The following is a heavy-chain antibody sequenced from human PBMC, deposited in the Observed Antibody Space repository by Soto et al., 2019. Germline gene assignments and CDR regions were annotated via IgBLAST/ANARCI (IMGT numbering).Heavy chain of an antibody. Sequence: QLQLQESGPGLVKPSETLSLTCTVSGGSISSSSYYWGWIRQPPGKGLAGIGSIYYSGSTYYNPSLKSRVTISVDTSKNQFSLKLSSVTAADTAVYYLARQRKDVLRFLEWLSFDYWGQGTLVTVSS. J-gene: IGHJ4*02. D-gene: IGHD3-3*01. CDR1: GGSISSSSYY. CDR2: IYYSGST. V-gene: IGHV4-39*01. CDR3: ARQRKDVLRFLEWLSFDY.